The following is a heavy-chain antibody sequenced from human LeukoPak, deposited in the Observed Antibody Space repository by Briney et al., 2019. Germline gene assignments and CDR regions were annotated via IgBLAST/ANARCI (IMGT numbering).Heavy chain of an antibody. D-gene: IGHD3-16*02. CDR2: ISGSGGST. J-gene: IGHJ3*02. CDR1: GFTFSSYA. CDR3: AKVGGAVIGAFDI. V-gene: IGHV3-23*01. Sequence: GGPLRLSCAASGFTFSSYAMSWVRQAPGKGLEWVSAISGSGGSTYYADSVKGRFTISRDNSKNTLYLQMNSLRAEDTAVYYCAKVGGAVIGAFDIWGQGTMVTVSS.